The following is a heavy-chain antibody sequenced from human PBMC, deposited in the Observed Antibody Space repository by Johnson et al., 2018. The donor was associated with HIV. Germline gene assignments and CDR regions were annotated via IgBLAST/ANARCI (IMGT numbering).Heavy chain of an antibody. D-gene: IGHD1-26*01. Sequence: QVQLVESGGGLVQPGRSLRLSCTASGFTFGDYAMSWVRQAPGKGLEWVAVISYDGSNNYYADSVQGRFTISRDNSKNTLYLQMNSLRAEDTAVYYCAKDAAWELLRPDVFDIWGQGTMVTVSS. CDR3: AKDAAWELLRPDVFDI. CDR2: ISYDGSNN. J-gene: IGHJ3*02. CDR1: GFTFGDYA. V-gene: IGHV3-30*04.